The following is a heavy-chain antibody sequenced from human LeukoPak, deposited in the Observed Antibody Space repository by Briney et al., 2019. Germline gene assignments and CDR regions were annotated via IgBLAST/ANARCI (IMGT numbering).Heavy chain of an antibody. CDR3: ARVRAAAITFPFDY. J-gene: IGHJ4*02. CDR1: GYTFTSYG. V-gene: IGHV1-18*01. D-gene: IGHD6-13*01. Sequence: ASVKVSCKASGYTFTSYGISWVRQAPGQGLEWMGWISAYNGNTNYAQKLQGRVTMTTDTSTSTAYMELSSLRSEDTAVYYCARVRAAAITFPFDYWGQGTLVTVSS. CDR2: ISAYNGNT.